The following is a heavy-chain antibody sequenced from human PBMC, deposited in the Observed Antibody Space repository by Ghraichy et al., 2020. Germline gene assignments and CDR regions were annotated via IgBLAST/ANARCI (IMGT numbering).Heavy chain of an antibody. CDR1: GFTFSSYW. Sequence: GESLNISCAASGFTFSSYWMSWVRQAPGKGLEWVANIKQDGSEKYYVDSVKGRFTISRDNAKNSLYLQMNSLRAEDTAVYYCVRMFIAAAGKPDFDYWGQGTLVTVSS. V-gene: IGHV3-7*03. CDR2: IKQDGSEK. J-gene: IGHJ4*02. D-gene: IGHD6-13*01. CDR3: VRMFIAAAGKPDFDY.